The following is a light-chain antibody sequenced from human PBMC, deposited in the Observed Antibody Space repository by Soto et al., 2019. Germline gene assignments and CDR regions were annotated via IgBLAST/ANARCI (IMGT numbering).Light chain of an antibody. CDR1: QSVRSY. CDR2: AAS. V-gene: IGKV1-39*01. Sequence: DLQMTQSPSSLSASLSESVTITCRGSQSVRSYLNWYQQKPGKAPKLLIFAASSLQSGTPSRFRGSGSGTEFTLTISSLQPDDFATYYCQHYKMYYTWTCGQGTKVDIK. CDR3: QHYKMYYTWT. J-gene: IGKJ1*01.